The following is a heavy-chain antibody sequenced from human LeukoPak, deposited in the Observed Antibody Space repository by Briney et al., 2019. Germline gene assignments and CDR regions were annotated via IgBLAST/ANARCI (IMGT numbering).Heavy chain of an antibody. CDR1: DGSFSGYY. V-gene: IGHV4-34*01. Sequence: SETLSLTCAVYDGSFSGYYWSWIRQPPGKGLEWIGEINHSGSTNYNPSLKSRVTISVDTSKNQFSLKLSSVTAADTAVYYCARGYYYDSSGYYFAFDYWGQGTLVTVSS. J-gene: IGHJ4*02. CDR2: INHSGST. D-gene: IGHD3-22*01. CDR3: ARGYYYDSSGYYFAFDY.